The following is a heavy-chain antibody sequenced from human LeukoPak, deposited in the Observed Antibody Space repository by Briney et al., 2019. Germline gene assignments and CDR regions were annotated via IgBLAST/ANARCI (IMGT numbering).Heavy chain of an antibody. CDR2: INSDGSST. CDR3: GRDFWSGYQGVYDY. J-gene: IGHJ4*02. D-gene: IGHD3-3*01. V-gene: IGHV3-74*01. CDR1: GFTFSSYW. Sequence: GGSLRLSCAASGFTFSSYWMHWVRHAPGKGLVWVSRINSDGSSTSYADSVKGRFTISRDNAKNTLYLQMNSLRAEDTAVYYCGRDFWSGYQGVYDYWGQGTLVTVSS.